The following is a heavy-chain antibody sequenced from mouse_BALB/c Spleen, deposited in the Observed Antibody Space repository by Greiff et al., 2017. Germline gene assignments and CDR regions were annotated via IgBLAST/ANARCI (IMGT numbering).Heavy chain of an antibody. CDR1: GFTFSDYY. J-gene: IGHJ2*01. CDR2: ISDGGSYT. V-gene: IGHV5-4*02. Sequence: EVKLVESGGGLVKPGGSLKLSCAASGFTFSDYYMYWVRQTPEKRLEWVATISDGGSYTYYPDSVKGRFTISRDNAKNNLYLQMSSLKSEDTAMYYCARDSYGNPDYWGQGTTLTVSS. D-gene: IGHD2-1*01. CDR3: ARDSYGNPDY.